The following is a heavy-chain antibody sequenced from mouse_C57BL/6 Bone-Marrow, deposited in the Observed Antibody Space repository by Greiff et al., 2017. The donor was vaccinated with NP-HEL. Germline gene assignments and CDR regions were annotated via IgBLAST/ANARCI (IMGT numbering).Heavy chain of an antibody. Sequence: EVKLMESGGGLVKPGGSLKLSCAASGFTFSSYAMSWVRQTPEKRLEWVATISDGGSYTYYPDNVKGRFTISRDNAKNNLYLQMSHLKSEDTAMYYCERDRFFITTPDFDVWGTGTTVTVSS. CDR3: ERDRFFITTPDFDV. CDR1: GFTFSSYA. CDR2: ISDGGSYT. J-gene: IGHJ1*03. V-gene: IGHV5-4*01. D-gene: IGHD1-1*01.